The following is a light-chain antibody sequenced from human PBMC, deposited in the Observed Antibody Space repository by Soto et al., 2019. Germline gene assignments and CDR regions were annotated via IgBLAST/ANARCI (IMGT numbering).Light chain of an antibody. CDR1: QSVGSK. Sequence: ILMTQSPATLSVSPGERATLSCRASQSVGSKLAWYQQKPGQAPRLLIYGASTRVTGIPARFSGSGSGTEFTLTISSLQSEDFAIYYCQQYINWPPLTFGGGTKVDI. V-gene: IGKV3-15*01. CDR2: GAS. CDR3: QQYINWPPLT. J-gene: IGKJ4*01.